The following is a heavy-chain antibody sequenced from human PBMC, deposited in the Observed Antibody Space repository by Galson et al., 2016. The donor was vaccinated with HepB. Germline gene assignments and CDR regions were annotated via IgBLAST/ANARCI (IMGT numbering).Heavy chain of an antibody. CDR2: IYPGDSDP. V-gene: IGHV5-51*01. D-gene: IGHD1-26*01. J-gene: IGHJ4*02. Sequence: QSGAEVKKPGESLRTSCEGSGYSFINHWIVWVRQMPGKGLEWMGIIYPGDSDPRYSPSFKGQVTISADKSIGTAYLQWSSLKASDTAMYYCARGHSGSSLPYFEYWGQGTLVTVSS. CDR3: ARGHSGSSLPYFEY. CDR1: GYSFINHW.